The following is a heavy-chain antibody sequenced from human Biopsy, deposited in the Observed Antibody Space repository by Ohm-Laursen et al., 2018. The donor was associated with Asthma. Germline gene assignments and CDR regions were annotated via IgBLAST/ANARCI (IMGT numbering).Heavy chain of an antibody. J-gene: IGHJ3*02. CDR3: ARDLGIVGTTPDGFNI. D-gene: IGHD1-26*01. CDR1: GGSIGSDDYY. Sequence: TLSLTCTVSGGSIGSDDYYWTWIRQPPGKGLEWVGHVYSSGSTYYNPSLDSRVMISLDTSKNQFSLSLSSVTAADTAVYFCARDLGIVGTTPDGFNIWGQGTLVTVSS. V-gene: IGHV4-30-4*01. CDR2: VYSSGST.